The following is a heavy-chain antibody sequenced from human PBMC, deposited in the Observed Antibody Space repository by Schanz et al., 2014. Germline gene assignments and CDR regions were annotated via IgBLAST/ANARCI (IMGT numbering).Heavy chain of an antibody. CDR1: GYTFTTYG. CDR3: ARNIIATARAYDI. Sequence: QVQLVQSGREVKKPGASVKVSCKASGYTFTTYGISWVRQAPGQGLEWMGWINGYNAHTNYAKTFQDRVTLTTDTSTSTAYMELRSLRSDDTAVYYCARNIIATARAYDIWGQGTMVTVSS. D-gene: IGHD6-13*01. V-gene: IGHV1-18*01. J-gene: IGHJ3*02. CDR2: INGYNAHT.